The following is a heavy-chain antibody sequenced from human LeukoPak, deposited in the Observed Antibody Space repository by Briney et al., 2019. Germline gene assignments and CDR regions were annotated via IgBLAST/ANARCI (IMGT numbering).Heavy chain of an antibody. CDR3: ARWDSGIAVAGYFDY. Sequence: GGSLRLSCAASGFTFTSYGMSWVRQAPGKGLEWVSAISGSGGSTYYADSVKGRFTISRDNSKNTLYLQMNSLRSEDTAVYYCARWDSGIAVAGYFDYWGQGTLVTVSS. D-gene: IGHD6-19*01. V-gene: IGHV3-23*01. J-gene: IGHJ4*02. CDR2: ISGSGGST. CDR1: GFTFTSYG.